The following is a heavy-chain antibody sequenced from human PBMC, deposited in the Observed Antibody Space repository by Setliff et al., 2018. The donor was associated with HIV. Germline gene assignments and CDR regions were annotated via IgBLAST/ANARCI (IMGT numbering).Heavy chain of an antibody. CDR3: ARQPSGLLYLFYYMDV. CDR2: IFYSGST. V-gene: IGHV4-39*07. Sequence: PSETLSLTCTVSGDSISSINSYWAWIRQPPGRGLEYVGNIFYSGSTYYSPSLKTRATISVDTAKNQFSLKLSSVTAADTAVYYCARQPSGLLYLFYYMDVWGKGTTVTVS. CDR1: GDSISSINSY. D-gene: IGHD3-3*01. J-gene: IGHJ6*03.